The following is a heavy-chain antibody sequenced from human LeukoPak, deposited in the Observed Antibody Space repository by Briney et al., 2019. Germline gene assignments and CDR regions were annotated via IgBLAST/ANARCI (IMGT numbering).Heavy chain of an antibody. CDR3: APGFFYDRESFYWKNWLDP. V-gene: IGHV1-24*01. J-gene: IGHJ5*02. D-gene: IGHD3-22*01. CDR1: GDTLTEVS. Sequence: ASVKVSCKVSGDTLTEVSIHWVRLAPGKGLEWMGGFHAERGEMIYAQNLRGRVTMTEATSADIAYLEVTSLRSEDTAIYYCAPGFFYDRESFYWKNWLDPWGQGTLVTVSS. CDR2: FHAERGEM.